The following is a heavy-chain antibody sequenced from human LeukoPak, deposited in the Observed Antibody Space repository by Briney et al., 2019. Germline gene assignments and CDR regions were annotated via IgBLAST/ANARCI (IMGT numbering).Heavy chain of an antibody. Sequence: SETLSHTCTEPSGSPSSSSSYWGWIRQPPGKGLGWIGSIYCSGSNYYNPSLKSRVTISVDTSKNQFSLKLSSVTAADTAVYYCARREVLAALLDYWGRGTLVTVSS. CDR3: ARREVLAALLDY. D-gene: IGHD6-6*01. CDR1: SGSPSSSSSY. V-gene: IGHV4-39*01. J-gene: IGHJ4*02. CDR2: IYCSGSN.